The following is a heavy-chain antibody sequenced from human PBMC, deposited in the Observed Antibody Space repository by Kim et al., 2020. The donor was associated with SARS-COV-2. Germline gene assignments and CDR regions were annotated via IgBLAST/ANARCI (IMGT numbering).Heavy chain of an antibody. Sequence: GGSLRLSCAAPGFTFSSYAMHWVRQAPGKGLEYVSAISSNGGSTYYANSVKGRFTISRDNSKNTLYLQMGSLRAEDMAVYYCARDKKDPFVGYSGSLDYWGQGALVTVSS. CDR1: GFTFSSYA. CDR3: ARDKKDPFVGYSGSLDY. CDR2: ISSNGGST. J-gene: IGHJ4*02. D-gene: IGHD3-10*01. V-gene: IGHV3-64*01.